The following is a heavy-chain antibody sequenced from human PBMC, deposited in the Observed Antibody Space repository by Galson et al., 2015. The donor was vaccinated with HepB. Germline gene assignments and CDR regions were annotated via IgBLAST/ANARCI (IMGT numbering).Heavy chain of an antibody. V-gene: IGHV1-69*13. Sequence: SVKVSCKASGDTFSSYTFSWVRQAPGQGLEWMGGITPIFGAAKYAQNFQGRVTITADESTTTTYMQLSSLRSEDTAVYYCARAPGEYCSSTSCYGSHYMDVWGKGTTVIVSS. J-gene: IGHJ6*03. CDR2: ITPIFGAA. CDR3: ARAPGEYCSSTSCYGSHYMDV. CDR1: GDTFSSYT. D-gene: IGHD2-2*01.